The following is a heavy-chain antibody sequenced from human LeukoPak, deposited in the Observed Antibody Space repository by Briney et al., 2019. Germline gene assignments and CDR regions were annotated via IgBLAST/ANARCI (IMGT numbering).Heavy chain of an antibody. Sequence: PGGSLRLSCAASGFTFSSYNMNWVRQAPGKGLEWVSSISSGGLNVHYADSVLGRFTVSRDNTNNSLYLQMNSLRVDDTAVHFCARDRGYSSSARYFQYWGQGALVTVSS. D-gene: IGHD6-13*01. J-gene: IGHJ1*01. CDR2: ISSGGLNV. V-gene: IGHV3-48*03. CDR3: ARDRGYSSSARYFQY. CDR1: GFTFSSYN.